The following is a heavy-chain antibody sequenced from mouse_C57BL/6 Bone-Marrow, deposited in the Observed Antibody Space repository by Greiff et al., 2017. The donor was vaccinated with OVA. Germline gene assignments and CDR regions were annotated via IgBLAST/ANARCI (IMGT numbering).Heavy chain of an antibody. Sequence: VKLQQSGAELVKPGASVKISCKASGYAFSSYWMNWVKQRPGKGLEWIGQIYPGDGDTNYNGKFKGKATLTADKSSSTAYMQLSSLTSEDSAVYFCARGELGPYFDYWGQGTTLTVSS. CDR3: ARGELGPYFDY. D-gene: IGHD4-1*01. CDR1: GYAFSSYW. V-gene: IGHV1-80*01. J-gene: IGHJ2*01. CDR2: IYPGDGDT.